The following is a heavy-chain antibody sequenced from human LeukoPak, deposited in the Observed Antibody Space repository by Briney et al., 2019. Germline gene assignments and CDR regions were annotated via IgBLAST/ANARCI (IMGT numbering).Heavy chain of an antibody. D-gene: IGHD2-15*01. Sequence: GGSLRLSCAASGFTFSQYWMSWVRQAPGKGLEWVANTKPDGSAEYYADSVRGRFSTSRDNANNLLYLQMNSQRAEDTAVYYSARDGGLHTNFDYWGQGTLVTVSS. CDR3: ARDGGLHTNFDY. J-gene: IGHJ4*02. V-gene: IGHV3-7*01. CDR1: GFTFSQYW. CDR2: TKPDGSAE.